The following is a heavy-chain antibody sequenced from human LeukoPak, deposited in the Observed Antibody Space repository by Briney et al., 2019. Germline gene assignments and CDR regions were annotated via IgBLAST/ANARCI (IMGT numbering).Heavy chain of an antibody. J-gene: IGHJ3*02. D-gene: IGHD3-3*01. CDR2: IVPIFGTA. V-gene: IGHV1-69*01. Sequence: ASVKVSCKASGGTFSSYAISWVRQAPGQGLEWMGGIVPIFGTANYAQKFQGRVTITADESTSTAYMELSSLRSEDTAVYYCAGRKRSVYDFWSNPRGAFDIWGQGTMVTVSS. CDR1: GGTFSSYA. CDR3: AGRKRSVYDFWSNPRGAFDI.